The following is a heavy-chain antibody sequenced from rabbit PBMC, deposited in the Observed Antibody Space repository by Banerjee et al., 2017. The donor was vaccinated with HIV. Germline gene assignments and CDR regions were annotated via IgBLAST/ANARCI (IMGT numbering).Heavy chain of an antibody. V-gene: IGHV1S40*01. J-gene: IGHJ4*01. CDR3: ARDLAGVIGWNFNL. D-gene: IGHD4-1*01. CDR1: GFSFSSYG. Sequence: QSLEESGGDLVKPGASLTLTCTASGFSFSSYGVTWVRQAPGKGLEWIGYINTVSVYTDYASWAKGRFTISKTSSTTVTLQMTSLTAADTATYFCARDLAGVIGWNFNLWGPGTLVTVS. CDR2: INTVSVYT.